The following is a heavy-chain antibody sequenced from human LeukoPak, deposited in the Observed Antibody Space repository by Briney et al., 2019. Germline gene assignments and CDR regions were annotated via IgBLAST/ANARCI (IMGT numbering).Heavy chain of an antibody. CDR3: ARTYYDFWSGKYYFDY. D-gene: IGHD3-3*01. V-gene: IGHV5-51*03. Sequence: GASVKVSCKASGYTFTGYYMHWVRQAPGQGLEWMGIIYPGDSDTRYSPSFQGQVTISADKSISTAYLQWSSLKASDTAMYYCARTYYDFWSGKYYFDYWGQGTLVTVSS. CDR2: IYPGDSDT. CDR1: GYTFTGYY. J-gene: IGHJ4*02.